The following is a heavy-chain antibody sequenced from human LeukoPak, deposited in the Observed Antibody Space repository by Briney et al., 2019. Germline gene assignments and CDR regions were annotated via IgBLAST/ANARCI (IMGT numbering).Heavy chain of an antibody. CDR2: IHYTGST. J-gene: IGHJ1*01. V-gene: IGHV4-59*01. Sequence: SETLSLTCTVSGGSISSYYWSWIRQPAEKGLEWIGYIHYTGSTYYNPSLRSRVTISVDTSKNQFSLRLISVTAADTAMYYCARSRGNLYFQHWGQGTLVTVSS. CDR3: ARSRGNLYFQH. D-gene: IGHD6-25*01. CDR1: GGSISSYY.